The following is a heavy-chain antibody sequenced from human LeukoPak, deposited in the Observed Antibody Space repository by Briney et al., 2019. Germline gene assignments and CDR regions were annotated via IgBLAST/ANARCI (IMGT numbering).Heavy chain of an antibody. CDR2: IRYDGSNK. CDR3: ARGYYCDSRTTDAFDI. D-gene: IGHD3-22*01. J-gene: IGHJ3*02. CDR1: GFTFSSYG. Sequence: GGSLRLSCAASGFTFSSYGMHWVRQAPGKGLEWVAFIRYDGSNKYYADSVKGRFTISRDNSKNTLYLQMNSLRAEDTAVYYCARGYYCDSRTTDAFDIWGQGTMVTVSS. V-gene: IGHV3-30*02.